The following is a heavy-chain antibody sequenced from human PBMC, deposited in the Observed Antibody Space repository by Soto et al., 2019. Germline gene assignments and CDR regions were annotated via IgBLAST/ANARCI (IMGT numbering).Heavy chain of an antibody. Sequence: ASVKVSCKASGYTFTGYYMHWVRQAPGQGLEWMGWINPNSGGANYAQKFQGWATMTRDTSISTAYMERSRLRSDDTAVYYCARASSSSLYYYGMDVWGQGTTVTAP. CDR1: GYTFTGYY. V-gene: IGHV1-2*04. D-gene: IGHD6-13*01. CDR2: INPNSGGA. CDR3: ARASSSSLYYYGMDV. J-gene: IGHJ6*02.